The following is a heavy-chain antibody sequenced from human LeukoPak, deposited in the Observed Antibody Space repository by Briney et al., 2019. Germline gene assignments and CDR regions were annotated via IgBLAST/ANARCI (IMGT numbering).Heavy chain of an antibody. CDR2: ISSSNSTI. CDR3: ARDYYDSSGYQGIDY. Sequence: GGSLRLSCVASGFTFSSYSMNWVRQAPGKGLEWVSYISSSNSTIYYADSVKGRFTISRDNAKNSLYLQMNSLRDEDTAVYYCARDYYDSSGYQGIDYWGQGTLVTVSS. D-gene: IGHD3-22*01. CDR1: GFTFSSYS. J-gene: IGHJ4*02. V-gene: IGHV3-48*02.